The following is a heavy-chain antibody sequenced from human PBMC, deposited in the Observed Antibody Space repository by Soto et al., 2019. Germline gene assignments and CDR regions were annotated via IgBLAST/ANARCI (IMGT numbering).Heavy chain of an antibody. CDR2: INHSGST. CDR1: GGSFSGYY. CDR3: ARGRVDYSPVDIVATTVYWDDY. J-gene: IGHJ4*02. D-gene: IGHD5-12*01. Sequence: SETLSLTCAVYGGSFSGYYWSWIRQPPGKGLEWIGEINHSGSTNYNPSLKSRVTISVDTSKNQFSLKLSSVTAADTAVYYCARGRVDYSPVDIVATTVYWDDYWGQGTLVTVSS. V-gene: IGHV4-34*01.